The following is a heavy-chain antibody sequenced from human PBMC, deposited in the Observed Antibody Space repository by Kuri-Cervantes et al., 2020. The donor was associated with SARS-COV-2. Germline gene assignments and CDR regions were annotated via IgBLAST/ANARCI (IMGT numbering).Heavy chain of an antibody. Sequence: GGSLRLSCAASGFTFSSYGMHWVRQAPGKWLEWVAVIWYDGSNKYYADSVKGRFTISRDNSKNTLYLQMNSLRAEDTAVYYCARDGGPNYYGSGSYHPYYYYMDVCGKGTTVVASS. V-gene: IGHV3-33*01. D-gene: IGHD3-10*01. CDR1: GFTFSSYG. CDR3: ARDGGPNYYGSGSYHPYYYYMDV. CDR2: IWYDGSNK. J-gene: IGHJ6*03.